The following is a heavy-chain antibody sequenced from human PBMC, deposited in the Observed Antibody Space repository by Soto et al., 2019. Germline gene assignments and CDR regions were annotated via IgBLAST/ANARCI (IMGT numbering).Heavy chain of an antibody. CDR1: GFTFSNSW. Sequence: PGGSLRLSCAASGFTFSNSWMTWVRQAPGKGLEWVGRIKSKTDGGTTDYAAPVKGRFTISRDDSKNTLYLQMNSLKTEDTAVYYCTTAGVDTAMVARLRYYYSGMDVWGQGTTVTGSS. V-gene: IGHV3-15*07. CDR3: TTAGVDTAMVARLRYYYSGMDV. CDR2: IKSKTDGGTT. J-gene: IGHJ6*02. D-gene: IGHD5-18*01.